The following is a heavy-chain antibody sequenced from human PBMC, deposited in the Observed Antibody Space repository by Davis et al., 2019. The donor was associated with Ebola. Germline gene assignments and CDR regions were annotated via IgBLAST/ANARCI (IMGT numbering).Heavy chain of an antibody. CDR2: IFYTGST. CDR3: ARGLPWGYSAAFDI. J-gene: IGHJ3*02. V-gene: IGHV4-61*05. CDR1: GVSISSNNYY. Sequence: MPSETLSLTCTVSGVSISSNNYYWSWIRQPPGKGLEWIGYIFYTGSTSYNPSLKSRVTISVDTSKNQFSLKLSSVTAADTAVYYCARGLPWGYSAAFDIWGQGTMVTVSS. D-gene: IGHD1-26*01.